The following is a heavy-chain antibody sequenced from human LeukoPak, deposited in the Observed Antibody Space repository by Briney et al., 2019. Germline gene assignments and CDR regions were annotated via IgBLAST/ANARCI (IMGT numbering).Heavy chain of an antibody. J-gene: IGHJ4*02. V-gene: IGHV4-4*07. CDR1: GGSISSYY. Sequence: SETLSLTCTVSGGSISSYYWSWIRQPAGKGLEWIGRIYTSGSTNYNPSLKSRVTMSVDTSKNQFSLNLRSVTAADMAVYYCASEGLAVAGNFLYWGQGALVTVSS. CDR2: IYTSGST. D-gene: IGHD6-19*01. CDR3: ASEGLAVAGNFLY.